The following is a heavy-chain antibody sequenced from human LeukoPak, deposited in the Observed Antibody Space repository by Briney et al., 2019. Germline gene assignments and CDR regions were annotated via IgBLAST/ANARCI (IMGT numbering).Heavy chain of an antibody. J-gene: IGHJ4*02. D-gene: IGHD3-22*01. CDR3: ARGNYYDSSGYSLGY. CDR2: INSDGSST. V-gene: IGHV3-74*01. Sequence: GRSLRLSCAASGFTFSSYWVHWVRQAPGKGLVWVSRINSDGSSTSYADSVKGRFTISRDNAKNTLYLQMNSLRAEDTAVYYCARGNYYDSSGYSLGYWGQGTLVTVSS. CDR1: GFTFSSYW.